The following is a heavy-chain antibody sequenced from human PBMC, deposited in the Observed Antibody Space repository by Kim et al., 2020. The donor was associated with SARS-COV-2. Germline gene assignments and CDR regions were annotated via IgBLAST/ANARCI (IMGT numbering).Heavy chain of an antibody. J-gene: IGHJ4*02. D-gene: IGHD1-26*01. CDR1: GFTFSSYW. CDR3: ARGGGSSNFDF. CDR2: INGAGSIT. V-gene: IGHV3-74*01. Sequence: GGSLRLSCAASGFTFSSYWMHWVRQAPGKGLVWVSHINGAGSITTSADSVKGRFTISRDNAKNTLYLQMNSLRAEDTAVYYCARGGGSSNFDFWGQGTLVTVSS.